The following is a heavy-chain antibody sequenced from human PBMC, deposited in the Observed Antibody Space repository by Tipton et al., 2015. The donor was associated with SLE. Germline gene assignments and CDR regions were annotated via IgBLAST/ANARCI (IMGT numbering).Heavy chain of an antibody. Sequence: QLVQSGAEVKKPGESLKISCKGSGYTFSNYWIGWVRQMPGEGLEWMAIIYVGDSDTRYSPSFQGQVTVSVDKPINTAYLQWSSLKASDTAMYYCARAGKSEARYFDYWGQGTLVTV. CDR2: IYVGDSDT. CDR1: GYTFSNYW. CDR3: ARAGKSEARYFDY. V-gene: IGHV5-51*04. D-gene: IGHD6-6*01. J-gene: IGHJ4*02.